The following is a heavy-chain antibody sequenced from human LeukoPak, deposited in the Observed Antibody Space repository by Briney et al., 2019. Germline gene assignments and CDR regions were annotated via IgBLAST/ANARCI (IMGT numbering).Heavy chain of an antibody. D-gene: IGHD2-21*02. Sequence: PGGSLRLSCAASGFTFSSYSMNWVRQAPGKGLEWVSSISSSSSYIYYADSVKGRFTISRDNAKNPLYLQMNSLRAEDTAVYYCARAAYCGGDCFFDYWGRGTLVTVSS. J-gene: IGHJ4*02. CDR3: ARAAYCGGDCFFDY. CDR1: GFTFSSYS. V-gene: IGHV3-21*01. CDR2: ISSSSSYI.